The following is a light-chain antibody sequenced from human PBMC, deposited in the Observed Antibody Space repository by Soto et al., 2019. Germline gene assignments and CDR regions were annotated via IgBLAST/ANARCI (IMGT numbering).Light chain of an antibody. J-gene: IGKJ3*01. Sequence: IQLTQSPSSLSASVGDRVTITCRASQGISSHLAWYQQKPGKAPKLLIYAASTLQTGVPSRFSGGGSGTDFTLTLSSLQPEDFAVYYCQQYGSSPPGFTFGPGTKVDIK. CDR1: QGISSH. CDR2: AAS. V-gene: IGKV1-9*01. CDR3: QQYGSSPPGFT.